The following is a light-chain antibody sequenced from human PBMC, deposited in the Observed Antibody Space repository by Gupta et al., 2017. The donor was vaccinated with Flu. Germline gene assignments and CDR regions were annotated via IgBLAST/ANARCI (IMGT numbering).Light chain of an antibody. V-gene: IGLV1-47*01. CDR1: SSNIGYNY. CDR3: ASWEDNLSGLT. J-gene: IGLJ2*01. Sequence: QSVLIQPPALSGTPGQTVTVSCSGSSSNIGYNYVYWYQQFPGRAPKLIIQKNSQRPSGVPDRFSGSKSGTSASLTIGGLRSDDEAHYYCASWEDNLSGLTFGGGTKLTVL. CDR2: KNS.